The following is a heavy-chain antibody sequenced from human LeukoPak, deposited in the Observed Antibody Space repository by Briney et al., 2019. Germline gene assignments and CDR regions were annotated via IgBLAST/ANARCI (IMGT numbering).Heavy chain of an antibody. V-gene: IGHV3-53*01. D-gene: IGHD4-17*01. CDR1: GFTVSSNY. CDR2: IYSGGST. Sequence: GGSLRLSCAASGFTVSSNYMSWVRQAPGQGLEWVSVIYSGGSTYYADSVKGRFTISRDNSKNTLYLQMNSLRAEDTAVYYCARDLYGVSHDYWGQGTLVTVSS. CDR3: ARDLYGVSHDY. J-gene: IGHJ4*02.